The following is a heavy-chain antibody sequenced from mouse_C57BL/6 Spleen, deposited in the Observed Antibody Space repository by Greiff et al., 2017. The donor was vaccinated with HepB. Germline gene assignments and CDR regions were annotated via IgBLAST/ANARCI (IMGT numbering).Heavy chain of an antibody. CDR3: ARDDYYGSRSPFAY. CDR1: GYSITSGYY. D-gene: IGHD1-1*01. CDR2: ISYDGSN. V-gene: IGHV3-6*01. Sequence: ESGPGLVKPSQSLSLTCSVPGYSITSGYYWNWIRQFPGTKLEWMGYISYDGSNNYNPSLKNRISITRDTSKNQFFLKLNSVTTEDTATYYCARDDYYGSRSPFAYWGQGTLVTVSA. J-gene: IGHJ3*01.